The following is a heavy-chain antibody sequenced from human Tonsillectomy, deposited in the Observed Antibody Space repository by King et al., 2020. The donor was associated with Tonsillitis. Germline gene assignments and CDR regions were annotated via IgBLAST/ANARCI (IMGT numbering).Heavy chain of an antibody. D-gene: IGHD2-2*01. CDR3: ARSGRYCSSTSCYDGPFDY. CDR2: IYIGGST. J-gene: IGHJ4*02. CDR1: GFTVSSNY. V-gene: IGHV3-53*01. Sequence: VQLVESGGGLIQPGGSLRLSCTASGFTVSSNYRSWVRKAQGKGLDWVPVIYIGGSTYYANPVKGRFTISRDNSKNTLYLQMNSLRAEDTALYYCARSGRYCSSTSCYDGPFDYWGQGTLVTVSS.